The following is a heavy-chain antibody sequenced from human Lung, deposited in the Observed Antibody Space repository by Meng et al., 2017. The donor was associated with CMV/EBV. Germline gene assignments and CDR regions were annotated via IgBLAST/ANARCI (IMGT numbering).Heavy chain of an antibody. J-gene: IGHJ4*02. D-gene: IGHD5-18*01. V-gene: IGHV3-7*01. CDR1: GFTFTRYW. CDR2: IKQDGSER. Sequence: ESXKISXAASGFTFTRYWMSWVRQAPGKGLEWVANIKQDGSERHYADSVKGRITISRDNAKNSLYLQTDSLRVEDTAIYYCARIGYSSSSFDYWGQGIVVTVSS. CDR3: ARIGYSSSSFDY.